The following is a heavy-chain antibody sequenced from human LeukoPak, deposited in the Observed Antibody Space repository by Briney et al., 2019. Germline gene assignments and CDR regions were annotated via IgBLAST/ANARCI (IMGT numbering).Heavy chain of an antibody. CDR3: ARHLGMSTLDY. Sequence: PSETLSLTCTVSGASISSSTHYWGWIRQPPGKGLDWIGSISDSGSTDYNPSLKSRVTISGDTSNNQFSLKLTSVTAADTAVYYCARHLGMSTLDYWGQGTLVTVSS. CDR1: GASISSSTHY. J-gene: IGHJ4*02. V-gene: IGHV4-39*01. CDR2: ISDSGST. D-gene: IGHD5/OR15-5a*01.